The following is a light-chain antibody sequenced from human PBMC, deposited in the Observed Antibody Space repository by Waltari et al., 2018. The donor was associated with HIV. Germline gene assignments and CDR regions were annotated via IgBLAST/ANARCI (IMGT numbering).Light chain of an antibody. V-gene: IGLV2-14*03. CDR2: AVT. CDR3: RAYARNSPWL. CDR1: ASDSVYYNY. Sequence: QSVLTPPASVAVPPGQSITISSTGTASDSVYYNYFSWYQHLPVKAPKLVIYAVTQRPSGISHRFSVARSGTTASLTISGLQAKDEPVYYCRAYARNSPWLFGGGIKLTV. J-gene: IGLJ2*01.